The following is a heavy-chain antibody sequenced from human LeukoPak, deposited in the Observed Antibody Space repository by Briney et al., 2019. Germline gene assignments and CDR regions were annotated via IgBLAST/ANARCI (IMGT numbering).Heavy chain of an antibody. CDR2: TYYSGST. CDR1: GGSISSYY. V-gene: IGHV4-59*01. Sequence: SETLSLTCTVPGGSISSYYWSWLRQPPGKGLEWIGYTYYSGSTNYNPSLKSRVTISVDTSKNQFSLKLSSVTAADTAVYYCASEHSSGLDAFDIWGQGTMVTVSS. J-gene: IGHJ3*02. CDR3: ASEHSSGLDAFDI. D-gene: IGHD6-19*01.